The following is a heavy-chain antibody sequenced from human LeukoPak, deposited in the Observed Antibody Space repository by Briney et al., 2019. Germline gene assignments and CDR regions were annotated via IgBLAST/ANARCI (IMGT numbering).Heavy chain of an antibody. V-gene: IGHV3-53*01. CDR3: ASNSGGYYYYGMDV. CDR1: GFTVSSNY. J-gene: IGHJ6*02. CDR2: IYSGGST. Sequence: PGGSLRLSCAASGFTVSSNYMSWVRQAPGKGLEWVSVIYSGGSTYYADSVKGRFTISRDNSKNTLYLQMNSLRAEDTAVYYCASNSGGYYYYGMDVWGQGTTVTVSS. D-gene: IGHD2-21*01.